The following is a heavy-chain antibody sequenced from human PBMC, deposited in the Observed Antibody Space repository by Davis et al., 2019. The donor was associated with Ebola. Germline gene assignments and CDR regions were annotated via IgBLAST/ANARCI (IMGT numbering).Heavy chain of an antibody. CDR2: INPNSGGT. J-gene: IGHJ3*02. CDR3: ARSVRGYSHDAIDI. D-gene: IGHD5-18*01. V-gene: IGHV1-2*04. CDR1: GYTFTGYY. Sequence: AASVKVSCKASGYTFTGYYMHWVRQAPGQGLEWMGWINPNSGGTNYAQKFQGWVTMTRDTSTRTVYMELNSLRSGDTAVYYCARSVRGYSHDAIDIWGQGTVVSVSS.